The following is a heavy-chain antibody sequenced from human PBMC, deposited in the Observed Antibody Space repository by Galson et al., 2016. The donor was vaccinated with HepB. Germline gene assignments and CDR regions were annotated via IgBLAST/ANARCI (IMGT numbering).Heavy chain of an antibody. V-gene: IGHV3-23*01. D-gene: IGHD7-27*01. CDR1: GFNFNTYA. Sequence: SLRLSCAASGFNFNTYAMTWVRQAPGKGLEWVSTLSGGGTTTYYADSVKGRFTISRDNSNNTLYLQMNSLRAEDTAVYYCTRGRDKTLGTPPFDYWGQGALVTVSS. CDR2: LSGGGTTT. CDR3: TRGRDKTLGTPPFDY. J-gene: IGHJ4*02.